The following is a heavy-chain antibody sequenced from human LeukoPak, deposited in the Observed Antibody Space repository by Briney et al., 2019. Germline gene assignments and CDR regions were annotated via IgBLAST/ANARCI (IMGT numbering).Heavy chain of an antibody. CDR1: GFTFSRYG. J-gene: IGHJ4*02. Sequence: GGSLRLSCAASGFTFSRYGVNWVRQAPGKGLEWISYISSGSTTIYYADSVNGRFTISRDNAKNSLYLQMNSLRAEDTAVYYCARGRYCSSTGCYDAFDYWGQGTLVTVSS. CDR2: ISSGSTTI. CDR3: ARGRYCSSTGCYDAFDY. D-gene: IGHD2-2*01. V-gene: IGHV3-48*01.